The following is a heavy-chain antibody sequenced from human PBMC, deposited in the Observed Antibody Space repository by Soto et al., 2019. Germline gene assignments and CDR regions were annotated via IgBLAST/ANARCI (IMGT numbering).Heavy chain of an antibody. CDR3: ASDPRVLGDYGVYYYGMDV. CDR1: GGTFSSYA. Sequence: QVQLVQSGAEVKKPGSSVKVSCKASGGTFSSYAISWVRQAPGQGLEWMGGIIPIFGTANYAQKFKGRVTITADESTSTAYLELSSLRSEATAVYYCASDPRVLGDYGVYYYGMDVWGQGTTVTVSS. J-gene: IGHJ6*02. D-gene: IGHD4-17*01. CDR2: IIPIFGTA. V-gene: IGHV1-69*01.